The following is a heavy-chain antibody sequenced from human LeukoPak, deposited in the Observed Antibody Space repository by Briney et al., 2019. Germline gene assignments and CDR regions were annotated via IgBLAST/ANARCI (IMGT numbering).Heavy chain of an antibody. CDR1: GFTFSNYW. J-gene: IGHJ4*02. V-gene: IGHV3-74*01. D-gene: IGHD3-22*01. CDR3: ATGDSSAYYSAFDC. Sequence: RAGGSLRLSCAASGFTFSNYWMHWVHQAPGKGLVCVSRISGDGSSTSYTDAVKGRFTISRDNAKNTLYLQVNSLRADDTAVYYCATGDSSAYYSAFDCWGQGTLVTVSS. CDR2: ISGDGSST.